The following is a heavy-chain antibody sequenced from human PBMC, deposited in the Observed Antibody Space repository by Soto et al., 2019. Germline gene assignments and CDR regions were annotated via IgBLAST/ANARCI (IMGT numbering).Heavy chain of an antibody. Sequence: GSLRLACSASGFTFSSYGMHWVRQAPGKGLEWVAVISYDGSNKYYADSVKGRFTISRDNSKNTLYLQMNSLRAEDTDVYYCAKGSSPPFDYWGQGTLVTVYS. J-gene: IGHJ4*02. CDR3: AKGSSPPFDY. V-gene: IGHV3-30*18. CDR2: ISYDGSNK. CDR1: GFTFSSYG.